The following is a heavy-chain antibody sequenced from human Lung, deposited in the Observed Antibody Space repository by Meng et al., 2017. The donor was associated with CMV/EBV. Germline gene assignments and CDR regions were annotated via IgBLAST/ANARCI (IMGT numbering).Heavy chain of an antibody. Sequence: VQLVESGGGLVKPGGSLGLSWAASGFTFSSYSMNWVRQAPGKGLEWVSSISSSSSYIYYADSVKGRFTISRDNAKNSLYLQMNSLRAEDTAVYYCARTTYYYDSSGYYDWGQGTLVTVSS. D-gene: IGHD3-22*01. V-gene: IGHV3-21*01. CDR3: ARTTYYYDSSGYYD. CDR1: GFTFSSYS. J-gene: IGHJ4*02. CDR2: ISSSSSYI.